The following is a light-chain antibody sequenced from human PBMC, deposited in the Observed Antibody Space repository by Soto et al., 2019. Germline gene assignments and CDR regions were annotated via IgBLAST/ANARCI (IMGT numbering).Light chain of an antibody. J-gene: IGKJ5*01. CDR2: DAS. CDR1: QSVSSY. CDR3: QQYNNWPPVT. Sequence: IVLTQSPATLSLSPGERSTLSCRASQSVSSYLAWYQQKPGQAPRLLIYDASNRATGIPARFSGSGSGTDFTLTISSLEPEDFAVYYCQQYNNWPPVTFGGGTRLEIK. V-gene: IGKV3-11*01.